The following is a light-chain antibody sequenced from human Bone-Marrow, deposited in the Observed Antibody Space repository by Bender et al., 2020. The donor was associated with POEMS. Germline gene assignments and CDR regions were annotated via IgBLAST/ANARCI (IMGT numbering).Light chain of an antibody. J-gene: IGLJ1*01. CDR3: NSYTSSSSSPYV. CDR1: SRDIGAYDS. CDR2: DVN. Sequence: QSALTQPASVSGSPGQSITISCAGTSRDIGAYDSVSWYQQHPGKAPKLIIYDVNNRPSGVSNRFSGSKSGNTASLTISGLQADDEADYYCNSYTSSSSSPYVFGTGTTVTVL. V-gene: IGLV2-14*03.